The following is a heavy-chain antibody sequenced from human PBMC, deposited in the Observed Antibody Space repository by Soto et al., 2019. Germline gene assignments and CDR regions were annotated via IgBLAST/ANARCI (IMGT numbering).Heavy chain of an antibody. CDR1: GGTFSSYA. CDR2: IIPIFGTA. J-gene: IGHJ6*02. Sequence: QVQLVQSGAEVKKPGSSVKVSCKASGGTFSSYAISWVRQAPGQGLEWMGGIIPIFGTANYAQKFQGRVTITADESTSTAYMGLSSLRSEDTAVYYCASPHSSSSDYYYYGMDVWGQGTTVTVSS. D-gene: IGHD6-6*01. V-gene: IGHV1-69*01. CDR3: ASPHSSSSDYYYYGMDV.